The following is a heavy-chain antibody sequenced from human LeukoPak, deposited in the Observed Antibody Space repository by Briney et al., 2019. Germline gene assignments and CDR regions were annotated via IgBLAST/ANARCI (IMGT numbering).Heavy chain of an antibody. Sequence: GGSLRLSCAASGFTFSTYSMNWVRQAPGKGLEWVSSISGSSIYIYYADSVKGRFTISRDNAKNSLYLQMNSLRAEDTAVYYCARDPPYYDSSGYYHDYWGQGTLVTVSS. CDR3: ARDPPYYDSSGYYHDY. D-gene: IGHD3-22*01. V-gene: IGHV3-21*01. CDR1: GFTFSTYS. J-gene: IGHJ4*02. CDR2: ISGSSIYI.